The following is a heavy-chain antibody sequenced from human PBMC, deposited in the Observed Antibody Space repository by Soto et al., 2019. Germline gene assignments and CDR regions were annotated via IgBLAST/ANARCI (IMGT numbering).Heavy chain of an antibody. J-gene: IGHJ3*02. V-gene: IGHV3-74*01. CDR1: GFTFNTYH. D-gene: IGHD2-2*01. CDR2: INSDGSSI. CDR3: ARDRIVVVPAALDAFDI. Sequence: GGSLRLSCVASGFTFNTYHMNWVRQAPGKGLEWVSCINSDGSSISYADSVKGRFTISRDNAKNTLYLHMNSLRAEDTAVYYCARDRIVVVPAALDAFDIWGQGTMVTVSS.